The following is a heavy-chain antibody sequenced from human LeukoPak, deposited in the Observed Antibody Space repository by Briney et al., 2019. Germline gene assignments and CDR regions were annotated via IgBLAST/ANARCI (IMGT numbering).Heavy chain of an antibody. CDR1: GYSISSGYF. Sequence: SETLSLTCAVSGYSISSGYFWGWIRQPPGKGLEWVANIYHSGSSHCNPSLKSRVTISVDTSKNQFSLRLTSVTAADTAVYYCVRAPTTGVGDIFDYWGQGILVTVSS. D-gene: IGHD4-23*01. CDR3: VRAPTTGVGDIFDY. CDR2: IYHSGSS. J-gene: IGHJ4*02. V-gene: IGHV4-38-2*01.